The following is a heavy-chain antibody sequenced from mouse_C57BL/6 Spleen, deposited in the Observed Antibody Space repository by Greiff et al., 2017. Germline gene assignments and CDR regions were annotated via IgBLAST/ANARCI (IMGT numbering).Heavy chain of an antibody. J-gene: IGHJ2*01. CDR2: IHPNSGST. D-gene: IGHD1-1*01. Sequence: VQLQQPGAELVKPGASVKLSCKASGYTFTSYWMHWVKQRPGQGLEWIGMIHPNSGSTNYNEKFKSKATLTVDKSSSTAYMQLSSLTSEDSAVYYCAKNAITTVVATYYFDYWGQGTTLTVSS. CDR1: GYTFTSYW. V-gene: IGHV1-64*01. CDR3: AKNAITTVVATYYFDY.